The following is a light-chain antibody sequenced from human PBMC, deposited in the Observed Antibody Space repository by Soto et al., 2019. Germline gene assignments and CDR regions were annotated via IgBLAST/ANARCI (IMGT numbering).Light chain of an antibody. Sequence: EIVMTQSPATLSVSPGERATLSCRASQSVSSNLAWYMQKSGQPPRLLIYGASTRATGVPAGFSGSGSGTDFTLTISSLQSGDFAVYYCQQYHNWPPWTFGQGTKVEIK. CDR2: GAS. CDR1: QSVSSN. J-gene: IGKJ1*01. CDR3: QQYHNWPPWT. V-gene: IGKV3-15*01.